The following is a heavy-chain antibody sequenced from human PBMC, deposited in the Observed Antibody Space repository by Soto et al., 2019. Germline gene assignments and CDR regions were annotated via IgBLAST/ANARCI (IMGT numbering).Heavy chain of an antibody. D-gene: IGHD6-13*01. CDR2: IIPIFGTA. CDR1: GGTFSSYA. V-gene: IGHV1-69*13. J-gene: IGHJ4*02. CDR3: ARRVISSWLNYFDY. Sequence: GASMKVSCKASGGTFSSYAISWVRQALGQGLEWMGGIIPIFGTANYAQKFQGRVTITADESTSTAYMELSSLRSEDTAVYYCARRVISSWLNYFDYWGQGTLVTVSS.